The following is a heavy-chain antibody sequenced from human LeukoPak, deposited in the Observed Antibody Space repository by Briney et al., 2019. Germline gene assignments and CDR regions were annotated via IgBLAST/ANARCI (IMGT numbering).Heavy chain of an antibody. CDR2: IYYSGST. J-gene: IGHJ4*02. CDR1: GGSVSGYY. CDR3: ARESHAGNFDY. Sequence: SETLSLTCTVSGGSVSGYYWSWIRQPPGKGLEWIAYIYYSGSTNYNPSLKSRVTISVDTSKNQFSLKLRSVTAADTAVYYCARESHAGNFDYWGQGTLVTVSS. V-gene: IGHV4-59*02.